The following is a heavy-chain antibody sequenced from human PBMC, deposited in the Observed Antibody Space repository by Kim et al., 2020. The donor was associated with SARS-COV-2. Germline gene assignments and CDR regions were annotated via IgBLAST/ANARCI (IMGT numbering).Heavy chain of an antibody. CDR3: AGSKGAAAGPFDY. J-gene: IGHJ4*02. CDR1: GFTFSSYA. V-gene: IGHV3-30-3*01. Sequence: GGSLRLSCAASGFTFSSYAMHWVRQAPGKGLEWVAVISYDGSNTCYADSVKGRFTISRDNSKNTLYLQMNSLRAEDTAVYYCAGSKGAAAGPFDYWGQGTLVTVSS. D-gene: IGHD6-13*01. CDR2: ISYDGSNT.